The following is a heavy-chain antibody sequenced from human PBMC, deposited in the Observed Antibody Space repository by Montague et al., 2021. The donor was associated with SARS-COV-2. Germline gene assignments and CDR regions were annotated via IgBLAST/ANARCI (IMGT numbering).Heavy chain of an antibody. V-gene: IGHV4-59*08. CDR2: ISDSGST. J-gene: IGHJ4*02. CDR1: GGSLNNYF. CDR3: ARVESSGPVEY. Sequence: SETLSLTCTVSGGSLNNYFWSWIRQPPGKGLEWVGYISDSGSTNYNPSLQSRVTISVDTARNQFSLKLLSVTAADTAFYYCARVESSGPVEYWGQGTLVSVSS. D-gene: IGHD3-22*01.